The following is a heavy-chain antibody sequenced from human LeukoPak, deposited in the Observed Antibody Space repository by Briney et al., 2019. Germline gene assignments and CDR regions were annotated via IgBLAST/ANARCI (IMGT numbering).Heavy chain of an antibody. CDR3: AKDRDSGWYYYYGMDV. J-gene: IGHJ6*02. Sequence: GGSLRLSCAASGFTFSSYAMSWVRQAPGKGLGLVSAISGSGGSTYYPDSVKGRFTISRDNSKNTLYLQMNSLRAEDTAVYYCAKDRDSGWYYYYGMDVWGQGTTVTVSS. V-gene: IGHV3-23*01. CDR1: GFTFSSYA. CDR2: ISGSGGST. D-gene: IGHD2-15*01.